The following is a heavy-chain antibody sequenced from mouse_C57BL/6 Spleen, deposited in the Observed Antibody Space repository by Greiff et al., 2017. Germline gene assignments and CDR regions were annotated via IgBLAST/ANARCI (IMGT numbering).Heavy chain of an antibody. D-gene: IGHD1-1*01. J-gene: IGHJ1*03. V-gene: IGHV14-1*01. Sequence: VQLQQSGAELVRPGASVKLSCTASGFNIKDYYMHWVKQRPEQGLEWIGRIDPEDGDTEYAPKFQGKATMTADPSSNTAYLQLSSLTSEDTAVYYCTTNYYGKRYFDVWGTGTTVTVSS. CDR3: TTNYYGKRYFDV. CDR2: IDPEDGDT. CDR1: GFNIKDYY.